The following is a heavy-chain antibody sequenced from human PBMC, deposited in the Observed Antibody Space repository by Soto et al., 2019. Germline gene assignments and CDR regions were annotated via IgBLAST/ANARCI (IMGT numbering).Heavy chain of an antibody. CDR2: FDPEAGET. J-gene: IGHJ4*02. CDR3: AAFAGYYGAGRDFDY. D-gene: IGHD3-10*01. CDR1: GYTLSELS. V-gene: IGHV1-24*01. Sequence: QVQVVQSGAEVKKPGASVKVSCKVSGYTLSELSMHWVRQAPGKGLEWVGGFDPEAGETVYAQKLQGRVTMTDDTSTDTAYIELRSLRSEDTAVYYCAAFAGYYGAGRDFDYWGQGTLVSVSS.